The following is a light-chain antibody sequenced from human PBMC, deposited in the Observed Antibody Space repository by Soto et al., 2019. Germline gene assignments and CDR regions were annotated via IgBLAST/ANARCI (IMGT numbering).Light chain of an antibody. CDR3: HRHETYPLA. J-gene: IGKJ4*01. CDR2: RAS. CDR1: RDIGTW. V-gene: IGKV1-5*03. Sequence: TQMAHSPSTLSASVGYSVSITFGASRDIGTWLAWFQQKPGRAPNLLIYRASTLARGVPSRFSGSGSGTEFTLTISSLQPDDFAAYYCHRHETYPLAFGGGTKVDIK.